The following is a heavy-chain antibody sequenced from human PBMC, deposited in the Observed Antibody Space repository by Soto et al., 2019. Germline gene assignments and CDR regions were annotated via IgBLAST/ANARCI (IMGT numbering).Heavy chain of an antibody. D-gene: IGHD2-15*01. J-gene: IGHJ3*02. V-gene: IGHV1-69*02. Sequence: QVQLVQSGAEVKKPGSSVKVSCKASGGTFSSYTISWVRQAPGQGLEWMGRIIPILGIANYAQKFQGRVTITADKSTSTAYMHLSSLRSEDTAVYYCTVVTRGDAFDIWGQGTMVTVSS. CDR2: IIPILGIA. CDR1: GGTFSSYT. CDR3: TVVTRGDAFDI.